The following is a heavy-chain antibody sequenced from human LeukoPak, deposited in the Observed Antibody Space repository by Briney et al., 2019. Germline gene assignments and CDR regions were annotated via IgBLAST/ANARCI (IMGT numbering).Heavy chain of an antibody. CDR2: IYPADSDA. CDR1: GYSFATYW. J-gene: IGHJ4*02. D-gene: IGHD2-15*01. Sequence: GEPLKISCKGSGYSFATYWIGWVRQMPGKGLEWMGIIYPADSDARYSPSFQGQVTISADKSISTAYLQWGSLKASDTAMYYCARRGGGYVDFWGQGTLVTVSS. CDR3: ARRGGGYVDF. V-gene: IGHV5-51*01.